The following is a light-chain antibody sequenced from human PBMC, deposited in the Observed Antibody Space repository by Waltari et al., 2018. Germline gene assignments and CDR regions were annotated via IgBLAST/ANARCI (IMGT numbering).Light chain of an antibody. V-gene: IGKV4-1*01. Sequence: DIVMTQSPDSLAVSLGERATINCKSSQSVLYTSNNQNYLAWYRQKSGQPPELLLYWASTRESGVPDRFSGSGSATNFTLTISSLQAEDVAVYYCQQYSIIPWTFGQGTKVEIK. J-gene: IGKJ1*01. CDR2: WAS. CDR1: QSVLYTSNNQNY. CDR3: QQYSIIPWT.